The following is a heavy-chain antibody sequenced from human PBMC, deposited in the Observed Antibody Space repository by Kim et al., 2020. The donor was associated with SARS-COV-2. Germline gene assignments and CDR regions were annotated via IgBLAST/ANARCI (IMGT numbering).Heavy chain of an antibody. V-gene: IGHV3-23*01. Sequence: GGSLRLSCAASGFTFSSYAMSWVRQAPGKGLEWVSAISGSGGSTYYADSVKGRFTISRDNSKNTLYLQMNSLRAEDTAVYYCANGVFANFDWFGYNIDYWGQGTLVTVSS. CDR2: ISGSGGST. CDR1: GFTFSSYA. CDR3: ANGVFANFDWFGYNIDY. J-gene: IGHJ4*02. D-gene: IGHD3-9*01.